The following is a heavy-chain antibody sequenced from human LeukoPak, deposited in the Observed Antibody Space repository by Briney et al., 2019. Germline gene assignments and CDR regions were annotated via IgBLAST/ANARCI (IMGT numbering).Heavy chain of an antibody. Sequence: SQTLSLTCAISGDSVPNKNTAWNWIRQSPSGGLEWLGRTYYRSRWFYDFAVSVKTRIAINPDTSKNQFSLHLNSVTPEDTAVYYCAKQSLDNLGQYVGVVPWGQGTLVTVSS. CDR3: AKQSLDNLGQYVGVVP. CDR2: TYYRSRWFY. J-gene: IGHJ5*02. D-gene: IGHD1-26*01. CDR1: GDSVPNKNTA. V-gene: IGHV6-1*01.